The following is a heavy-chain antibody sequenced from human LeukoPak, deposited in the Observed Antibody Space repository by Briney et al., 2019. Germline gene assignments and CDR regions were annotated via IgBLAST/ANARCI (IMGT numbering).Heavy chain of an antibody. CDR3: ARDEAGGGGYYDSSSYLYY. Sequence: GGSLRPSCAASGFTFTSYGMHWGRQSPGKGLEWWAVIGEDGGNKYYADSVKARFPFPRHNSKQTLYLQMNRLRAEDTAVYHCARDEAGGGGYYDSSSYLYYWGQGTLVTVSS. CDR1: GFTFTSYG. V-gene: IGHV3-33*01. D-gene: IGHD3-22*01. J-gene: IGHJ4*02. CDR2: IGEDGGNK.